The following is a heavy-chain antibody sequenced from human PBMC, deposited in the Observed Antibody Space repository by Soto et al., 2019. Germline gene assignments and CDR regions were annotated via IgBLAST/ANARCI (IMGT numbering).Heavy chain of an antibody. J-gene: IGHJ4*02. V-gene: IGHV3-33*01. CDR2: IWYDGSNE. CDR1: GFTFSSYG. D-gene: IGHD6-19*01. CDR3: ARDRRGSGWYDYFDY. Sequence: QVLLVESGGGVVQPGRSLRLSCAASGFTFSSYGMHWVRQAPGKGLEWVAVIWYDGSNENYADSVKGRFTISRDNSKNTLYLQMNSLRAEDTALYYCARDRRGSGWYDYFDYWGQGTLVTVSS.